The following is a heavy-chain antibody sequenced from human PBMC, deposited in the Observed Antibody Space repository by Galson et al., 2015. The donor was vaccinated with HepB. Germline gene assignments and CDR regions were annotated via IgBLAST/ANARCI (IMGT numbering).Heavy chain of an antibody. V-gene: IGHV3-9*01. CDR2: ISWNSGSI. J-gene: IGHJ4*02. Sequence: SLRLSCAASGFTFDDYAMHWVRQAPGKGLEWVSGISWNSGSIGYADSVKGRFTISRDNAKNSLYLQMNSLRAEDTALYYCAKATGDYDSSGCDLGPFDYWGQGTLVTVSS. D-gene: IGHD3-22*01. CDR1: GFTFDDYA. CDR3: AKATGDYDSSGCDLGPFDY.